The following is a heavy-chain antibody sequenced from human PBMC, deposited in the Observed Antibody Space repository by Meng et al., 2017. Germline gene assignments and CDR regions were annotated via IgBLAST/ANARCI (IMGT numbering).Heavy chain of an antibody. J-gene: IGHJ3*02. CDR1: GFTLDDYG. CDR3: AKDRAYYYDSSLAEAFDI. CDR2: ISGSGGST. Sequence: GESLKISCEASGFTLDDYGMSWVRQAPGKGLEWVSAISGSGGSTYYADSVKGRFTISRDNSKNTLYLQMNSLRAEDTAVYYCAKDRAYYYDSSLAEAFDIWGQGTMVTVSS. V-gene: IGHV3-23*01. D-gene: IGHD3-22*01.